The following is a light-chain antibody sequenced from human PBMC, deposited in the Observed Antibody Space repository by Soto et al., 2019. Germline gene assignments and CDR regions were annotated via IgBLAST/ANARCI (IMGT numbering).Light chain of an antibody. CDR1: QRVSSN. CDR2: GAS. CDR3: QQYNNWPRT. J-gene: IGKJ1*01. Sequence: EIVMTQSPAALHVSPGERATLSCRANQRVSSNSAWYQQKPGQAPRLLIYGASTRATGIPARFSGSGSGTEFTLNISSLQSEDFAVYYCQQYNNWPRTFGQGTKVDIK. V-gene: IGKV3-15*01.